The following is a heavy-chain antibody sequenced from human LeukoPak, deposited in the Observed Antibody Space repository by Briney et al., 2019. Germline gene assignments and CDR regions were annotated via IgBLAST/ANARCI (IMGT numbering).Heavy chain of an antibody. CDR2: INSASSNI. CDR3: ARDRKWYFDL. CDR1: GFTFSSYS. J-gene: IGHJ2*01. V-gene: IGHV3-48*01. Sequence: GSLRLSCAASGFTFSSYSMNWVRQAPGKGLEWVAHINSASSNIYHADSVQGRFTISRDNSKNTLYLQMNSLRAEDTAVYYCARDRKWYFDLWGRGTLVTVSS.